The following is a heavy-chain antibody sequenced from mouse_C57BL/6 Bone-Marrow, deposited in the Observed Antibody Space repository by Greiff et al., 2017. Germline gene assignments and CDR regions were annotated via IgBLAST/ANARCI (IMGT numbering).Heavy chain of an antibody. CDR3: ARIRSVTYWYSDV. D-gene: IGHD2-1*01. Sequence: EVQVVESGGGLVQPGESLKLSCESNEFEFPSHDMSWVRKTPEKRLELVAAINSDGGSTYYPDTMERRFIISRDNTKKTLYLQMSSLRSEDTALYYCARIRSVTYWYSDVWGTGTTVTVSS. CDR2: INSDGGST. J-gene: IGHJ1*03. CDR1: EFEFPSHD. V-gene: IGHV5-2*01.